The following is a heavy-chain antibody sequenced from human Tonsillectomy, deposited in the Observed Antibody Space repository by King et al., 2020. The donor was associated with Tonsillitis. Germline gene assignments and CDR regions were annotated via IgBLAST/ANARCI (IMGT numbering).Heavy chain of an antibody. J-gene: IGHJ6*02. V-gene: IGHV3-23*04. CDR2: ISGSGRSA. Sequence: VQLVESGGGLVQPGGSLRLSCAASGFTFSSYAMSWVRQAPGKGLEWVSAISGSGRSAYYADSVKGRFTISRDNSKNTLYLQMNSLRAEDTAVYYCAKDAVTGGWSVYYGMDVWGQGTTVTVSS. CDR3: AKDAVTGGWSVYYGMDV. CDR1: GFTFSSYA. D-gene: IGHD2-15*01.